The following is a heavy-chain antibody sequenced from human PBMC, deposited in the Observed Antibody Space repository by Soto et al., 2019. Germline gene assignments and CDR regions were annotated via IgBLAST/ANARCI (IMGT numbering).Heavy chain of an antibody. J-gene: IGHJ4*02. CDR1: GDSISSYF. D-gene: IGHD4-17*01. CDR2: VHTSGST. CDR3: SRTTAVPNTLRSRYFFDY. V-gene: IGHV4-4*07. Sequence: PSETLSLTCTVSGDSISSYFWSWIRQPAGKGLEWIGRVHTSGSTTYNPSLKSRVTISVDLSKNQFSLRLSSVTTADTALYYCSRTTAVPNTLRSRYFFDYWGQGTLVTVSS.